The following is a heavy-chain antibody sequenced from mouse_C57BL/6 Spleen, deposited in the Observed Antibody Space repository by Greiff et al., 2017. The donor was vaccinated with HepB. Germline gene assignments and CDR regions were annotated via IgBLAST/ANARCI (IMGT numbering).Heavy chain of an antibody. CDR1: GYTFTSYW. CDR3: ARGTRSYYGSSYGYWYFDV. D-gene: IGHD1-1*01. CDR2: IYPSDSET. J-gene: IGHJ1*03. V-gene: IGHV1-61*01. Sequence: VQLQQPGAELVRPGSSVKLSCKASGYTFTSYWMDWVKQRPGQGLEWIGNIYPSDSETHYNQKFKDKATLTVDKSSSTAYMQLSSLTSEDSAVYYCARGTRSYYGSSYGYWYFDVWGTGTTVTVSS.